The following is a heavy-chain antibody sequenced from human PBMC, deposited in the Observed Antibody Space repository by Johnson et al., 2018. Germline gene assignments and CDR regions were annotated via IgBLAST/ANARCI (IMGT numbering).Heavy chain of an antibody. J-gene: IGHJ6*02. D-gene: IGHD2-2*02. V-gene: IGHV3-30*18. CDR2: ISYDGSNK. CDR3: AKDRAYCRSSSCYIVYYGMDV. CDR1: GFTFRNYG. Sequence: VQLVESGGGVVQXGRSLRLSCAASGFTFRNYGIHWVRQAPGKGLEWVAVISYDGSNKYYADSVKGGFTISRDNSTNTLYLQMNSLGAEDTAVYYSAKDRAYCRSSSCYIVYYGMDVWGQGTTVTVSS.